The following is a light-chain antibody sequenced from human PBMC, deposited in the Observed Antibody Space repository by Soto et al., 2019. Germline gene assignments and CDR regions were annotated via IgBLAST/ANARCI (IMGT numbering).Light chain of an antibody. Sequence: EFGLTQSPCTLSLSPGERATLSCSASQTVRNNYLAWYQQKPGQAPRLLIYDASSRATGIPDRFSGSGSGTDFTLTISRLEPEDFAVYYCQQYGSSPRTFGQGTKVDIK. V-gene: IGKV3-20*01. J-gene: IGKJ1*01. CDR3: QQYGSSPRT. CDR2: DAS. CDR1: QTVRNNY.